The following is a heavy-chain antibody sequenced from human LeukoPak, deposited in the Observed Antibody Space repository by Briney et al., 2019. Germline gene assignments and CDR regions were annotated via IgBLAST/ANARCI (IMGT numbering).Heavy chain of an antibody. CDR1: GFTFSRYV. Sequence: PGGSLRLSCAASGFTFSRYVMSWVRQAPGKGLEWVSAINNDGDNSFYADSVKGRFAISRDNSRNTLYLQMNSLRVEDTAVYYCAQQLGYCSGGSCYFTYWGQGTLVTVSS. D-gene: IGHD2-15*01. V-gene: IGHV3-23*01. CDR3: AQQLGYCSGGSCYFTY. J-gene: IGHJ4*02. CDR2: INNDGDNS.